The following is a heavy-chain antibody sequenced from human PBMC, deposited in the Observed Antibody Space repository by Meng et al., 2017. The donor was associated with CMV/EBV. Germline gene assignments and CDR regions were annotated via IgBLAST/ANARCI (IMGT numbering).Heavy chain of an antibody. CDR1: GYTFTGYY. D-gene: IGHD6-6*01. V-gene: IGHV1-2*02. CDR3: ARDGIAARRSYYYYGMDV. CDR2: INPNSGGT. Sequence: ASVKVSCKASGYTFTGYYMHWVRQAPGQGLEWMGWINPNSGGTNYAQKFQGRVTMTRDTSISTAYMELSSLRSEDTAVYYCARDGIAARRSYYYYGMDVWGQGTTVTVSS. J-gene: IGHJ6*02.